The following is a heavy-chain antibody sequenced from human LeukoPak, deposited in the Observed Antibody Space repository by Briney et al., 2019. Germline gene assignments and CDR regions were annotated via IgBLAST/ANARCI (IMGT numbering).Heavy chain of an antibody. D-gene: IGHD3-10*01. CDR3: ARRLRFVGVWFDP. CDR1: GGSISSYY. CDR2: IYYSGST. J-gene: IGHJ5*02. Sequence: SETLSLTCTASGGSISSYYWSWIRQPLGKGLEWIGYIYYSGSTNYNPSLKSRVTISVDTSKNQFSLKLTSVTAADMAVYYCARRLRFVGVWFDPWGQGTLVTVSS. V-gene: IGHV4-59*12.